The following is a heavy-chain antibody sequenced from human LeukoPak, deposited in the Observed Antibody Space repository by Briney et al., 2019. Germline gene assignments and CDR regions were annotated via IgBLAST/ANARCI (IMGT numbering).Heavy chain of an antibody. D-gene: IGHD3-16*02. Sequence: PSETLSLTCTVSGGSISSSSYYWGWIRQPPGKGLEWIGSIYYSGSTYYNPSLKSRVTISVDTSKNQFSLKLSSVTAADTAVYYRARYVWGSYPTFEDYWGQGTLVTVSS. V-gene: IGHV4-39*01. CDR3: ARYVWGSYPTFEDY. CDR1: GGSISSSSYY. J-gene: IGHJ4*02. CDR2: IYYSGST.